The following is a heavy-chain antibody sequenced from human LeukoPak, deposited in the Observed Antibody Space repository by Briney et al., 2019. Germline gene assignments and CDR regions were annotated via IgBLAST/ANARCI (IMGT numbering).Heavy chain of an antibody. CDR2: IYWDDDK. Sequence: SGPTLVNPTQTLTLTCTFSGFSLSTSGVGVGWIRQPPGKALEWLAIIYWDDDKRYSPSLKSRLTITKDTSKNQVVLTMANMDPVDTATYYCAHCLTATYYDFWSGYRRYYYFDYWGQGTLVTVFS. V-gene: IGHV2-5*02. CDR1: GFSLSTSGVG. CDR3: AHCLTATYYDFWSGYRRYYYFDY. D-gene: IGHD3-3*01. J-gene: IGHJ4*02.